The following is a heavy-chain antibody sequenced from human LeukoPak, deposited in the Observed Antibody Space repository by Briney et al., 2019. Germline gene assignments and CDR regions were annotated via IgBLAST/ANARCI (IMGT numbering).Heavy chain of an antibody. CDR2: INPSGGST. CDR3: ARVTGYYYYYGMDV. Sequence: ASVKVSCKASVYTFTSYYMHWVRQAPGQGLEWVGIINPSGGSTSYAHKFQGRVTMTRDTSTSTVYMELSSLRSEDTAVYHCARVTGYYYYYGMDVWGQGTTVTVSS. J-gene: IGHJ6*02. CDR1: VYTFTSYY. V-gene: IGHV1-46*01. D-gene: IGHD1-14*01.